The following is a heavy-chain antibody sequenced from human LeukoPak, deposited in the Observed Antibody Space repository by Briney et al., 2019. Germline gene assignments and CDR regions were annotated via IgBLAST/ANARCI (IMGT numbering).Heavy chain of an antibody. CDR3: AKCSTSAYTTGWCNWIDP. D-gene: IGHD6-19*01. CDR2: TVSRGTT. CDR1: GFTFTSDA. J-gene: IGHJ5*02. Sequence: GGSLTLSCVASGFTFTSDAMNWLRPAPGKGLEWVSSTVSRGTTQYADSVKGRFTVSRDTSKNPLYLQMNSLRADDTAVYHCAKCSTSAYTTGWCNWIDPWGQGTLVTVS. V-gene: IGHV3-23*01.